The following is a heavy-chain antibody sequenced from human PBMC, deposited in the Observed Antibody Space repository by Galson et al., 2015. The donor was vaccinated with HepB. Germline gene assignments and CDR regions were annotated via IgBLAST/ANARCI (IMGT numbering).Heavy chain of an antibody. Sequence: SLRLSCAASGFTFSSYAMHWVRQAPGKGLEWVAVISYDGSNKYYADSVKGRFTISRDNSKNTLYLQMNSLRAEDTAVYYCARSAEKNYYYYMDVWGKGTTVTVSS. CDR3: ARSAEKNYYYYMDV. V-gene: IGHV3-30-3*01. CDR1: GFTFSSYA. CDR2: ISYDGSNK. J-gene: IGHJ6*03.